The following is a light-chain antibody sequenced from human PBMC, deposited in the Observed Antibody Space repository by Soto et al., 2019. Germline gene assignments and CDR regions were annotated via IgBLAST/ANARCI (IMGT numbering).Light chain of an antibody. CDR2: KAS. CDR1: QSISSW. V-gene: IGKV1-5*03. CDR3: QQSYSTPSIT. J-gene: IGKJ5*01. Sequence: DIQMTQSPSTLSASVGDRVTITGRASQSISSWLAWYQQKPGKAPKLRIYKASSLESGVPSRFSGSGSGTDFTLTISSLQPEDFATYYCQQSYSTPSITFGQGTRLE.